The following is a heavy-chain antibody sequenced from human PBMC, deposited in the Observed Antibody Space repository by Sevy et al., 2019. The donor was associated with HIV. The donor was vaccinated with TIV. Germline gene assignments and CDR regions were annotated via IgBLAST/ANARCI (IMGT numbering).Heavy chain of an antibody. CDR3: ARGGGIYYDSRGFHPQYYFDS. CDR2: VYDSGNS. D-gene: IGHD3-22*01. V-gene: IGHV4-59*01. CDR1: GGSINSFF. Sequence: ETLSLTCAVSGGSINSFFWSWIRQSPGKGLEWIGYVYDSGNSEYNPSLRSRVTISVDTSKKQFSLKLSSVTDADTAVYYCARGGGIYYDSRGFHPQYYFDSWGQGTLVTVSS. J-gene: IGHJ4*02.